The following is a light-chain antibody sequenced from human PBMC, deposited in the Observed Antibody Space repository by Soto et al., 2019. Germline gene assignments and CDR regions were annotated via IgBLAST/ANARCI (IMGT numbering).Light chain of an antibody. V-gene: IGKV3-20*01. CDR1: QSVSSSY. J-gene: IGKJ1*01. CDR3: QQYGRSPPKT. CDR2: GAS. Sequence: SLLTQSPGTLSLSPGERATLSCRAIQSVSSSYLAWYQQKPGQAPRLLIYGASSRATGIPDRFSGSGSGTDFTLTISRLEPEDFAVYYCQQYGRSPPKTFGQGTKVDI.